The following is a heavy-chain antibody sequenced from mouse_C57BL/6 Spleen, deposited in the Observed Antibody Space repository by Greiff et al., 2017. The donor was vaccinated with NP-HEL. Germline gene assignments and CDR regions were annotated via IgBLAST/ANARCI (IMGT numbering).Heavy chain of an antibody. CDR2: IYPGDGDT. CDR3: ARTAQSAWFAY. CDR1: GYAFSSSW. Sequence: QVQLQQSGPELVKPGASVKISCKASGYAFSSSWMNWVKQRPGKGLEWIGRIYPGDGDTNYNGKFKGKATLTADKSSSTAYMHLSSLTSEDSAVYFCARTAQSAWFAYWGQGTLVTVSA. V-gene: IGHV1-82*01. D-gene: IGHD3-2*02. J-gene: IGHJ3*01.